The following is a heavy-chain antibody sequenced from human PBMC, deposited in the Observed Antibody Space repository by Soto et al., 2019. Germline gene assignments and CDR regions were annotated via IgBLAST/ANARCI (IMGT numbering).Heavy chain of an antibody. D-gene: IGHD3-10*01. Sequence: SETLSLTCAVYGGSFSGYYWSWIRQPPGKGLEWIGDINHSGSTNYNPSLKSRVTISVDTSKNQFSLKLSSVTAADTAVYYCARIRMVRGVVNWFDPWGQGTLVTVSS. J-gene: IGHJ5*02. CDR3: ARIRMVRGVVNWFDP. CDR2: INHSGST. CDR1: GGSFSGYY. V-gene: IGHV4-34*09.